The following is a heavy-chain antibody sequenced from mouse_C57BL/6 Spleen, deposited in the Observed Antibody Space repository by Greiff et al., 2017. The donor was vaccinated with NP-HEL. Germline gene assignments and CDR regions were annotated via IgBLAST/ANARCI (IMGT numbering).Heavy chain of an antibody. D-gene: IGHD2-4*01. CDR2: IYPRSGNT. CDR1: GYTFTSYG. J-gene: IGHJ3*01. CDR3: ARSDYDSPGFAY. Sequence: QVKLQQSGAELARPGASVKLSCKASGYTFTSYGISWVKQRTGQGLEWIGEIYPRSGNTYYNEKFKGKATLTAAKSSSTSYMELRSLTSEDSAVYYCARSDYDSPGFAYWGQATLVTFSA. V-gene: IGHV1-81*01.